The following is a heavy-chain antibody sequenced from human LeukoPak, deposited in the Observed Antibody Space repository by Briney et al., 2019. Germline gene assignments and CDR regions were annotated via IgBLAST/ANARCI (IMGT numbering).Heavy chain of an antibody. D-gene: IGHD2-2*03. V-gene: IGHV4-4*07. J-gene: IGHJ4*02. CDR3: ARVSTVGYYFDY. Sequence: PSETLSLTCTVSDGSISSHYWSWIRQPAGKGLEWIGRMFPSGNTNYNPSLRSRVTMSRDTSKNQFSLKLNSVTAADTAVYYCARVSTVGYYFDYWGQGTLVTVSS. CDR2: MFPSGNT. CDR1: DGSISSHY.